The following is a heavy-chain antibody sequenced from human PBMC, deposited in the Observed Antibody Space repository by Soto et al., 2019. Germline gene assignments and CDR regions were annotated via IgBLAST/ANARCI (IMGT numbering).Heavy chain of an antibody. Sequence: ASVKVSCKVSGYSLTDLSMHWVRQVPGKGLEWVGGFDPEDGETIYAQKFQGRVTITEDTSTDTAYMELSSLRADDTAVYYCATPYGDNVEGFDFWGLGTLVTVSS. CDR1: GYSLTDLS. J-gene: IGHJ4*02. CDR3: ATPYGDNVEGFDF. CDR2: FDPEDGET. D-gene: IGHD4-17*01. V-gene: IGHV1-24*01.